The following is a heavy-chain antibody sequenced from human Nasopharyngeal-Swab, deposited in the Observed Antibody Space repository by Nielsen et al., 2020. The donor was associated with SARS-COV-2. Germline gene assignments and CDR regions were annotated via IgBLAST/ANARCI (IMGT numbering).Heavy chain of an antibody. CDR1: GFTFSSYG. CDR2: ISYDGSNK. J-gene: IGHJ6*03. D-gene: IGHD1-26*01. CDR3: ARDRVGYYYYYYMDV. Sequence: GESLKISCAASGFTFSSYGMHWVRQAPGKGLEWVAVISYDGSNKHYADSVKGRFTISRDNSKNTLYLQMNSLRAEDTAVYYCARDRVGYYYYYYMDVWGKGTTVTVSS. V-gene: IGHV3-30*03.